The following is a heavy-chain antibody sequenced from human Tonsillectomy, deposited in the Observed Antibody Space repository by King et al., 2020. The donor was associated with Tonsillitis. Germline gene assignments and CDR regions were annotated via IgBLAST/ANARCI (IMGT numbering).Heavy chain of an antibody. V-gene: IGHV1-69*06. D-gene: IGHD2-15*01. CDR1: GGTLSNYA. Sequence: QLVQSGAEVKKPGSSVKVSCKASGGTLSNYAITWVRQAPGQGLDLMGGIIPIFGTADYAQKFLGRVTITADKSTSTAYMELSSLRSDDTAVYYCARGKCSNGSCYDWFDPWGQGTLVTVSS. CDR2: IIPIFGTA. CDR3: ARGKCSNGSCYDWFDP. J-gene: IGHJ5*02.